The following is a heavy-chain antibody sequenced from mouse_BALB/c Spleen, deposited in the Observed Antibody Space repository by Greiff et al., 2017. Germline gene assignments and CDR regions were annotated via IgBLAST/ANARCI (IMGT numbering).Heavy chain of an antibody. D-gene: IGHD1-2*01. J-gene: IGHJ4*01. CDR2: INPSSGYT. CDR1: GYTFTSYT. Sequence: QVQLKQSGAELARPGASVKMSCKASGYTFTSYTMHWVKQRPGQGLEWIGYINPSSGYTNYNQKFKDKATLTADKSSSTAYMQLSSLTSEDSAVYYCARYGYPYAMDYWGQGTSVTVSS. V-gene: IGHV1-4*01. CDR3: ARYGYPYAMDY.